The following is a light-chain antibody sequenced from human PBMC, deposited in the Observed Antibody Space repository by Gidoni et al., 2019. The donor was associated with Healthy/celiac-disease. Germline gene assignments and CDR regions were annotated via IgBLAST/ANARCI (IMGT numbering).Light chain of an antibody. CDR1: QSVSSN. CDR2: GAS. CDR3: QQYNNCPPKYT. J-gene: IGKJ2*01. Sequence: EIVMTPSPATLSVSPGASATLSCRASQSVSSNLAWVQQKPGQAPRLLIYGASTRATGIPARFSGSGSGTEFTLTISSLQSEDFAVYYCQQYNNCPPKYTFGQGTKLEIK. V-gene: IGKV3-15*01.